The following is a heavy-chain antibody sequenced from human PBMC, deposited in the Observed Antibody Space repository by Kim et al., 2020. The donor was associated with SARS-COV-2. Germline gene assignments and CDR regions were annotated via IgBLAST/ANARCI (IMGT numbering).Heavy chain of an antibody. D-gene: IGHD1-1*01. CDR3: ARAFQEGYNFFED. Sequence: ASVKVSCKTSGGFVSNPIHYMRQAPGQGLEWMAIFNPRGGSTIYARKFQGRIKMTGDSSARTVYLDLSSLRFEDTATYFCARAFQEGYNFFEDWGRGTLVIVSS. J-gene: IGHJ4*02. CDR1: GGFVSNP. V-gene: IGHV1-46*01. CDR2: FNPRGGST.